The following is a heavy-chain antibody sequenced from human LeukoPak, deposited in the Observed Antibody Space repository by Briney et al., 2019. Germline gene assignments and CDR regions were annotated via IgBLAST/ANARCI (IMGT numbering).Heavy chain of an antibody. V-gene: IGHV3-21*01. CDR1: GFTFSSYS. CDR2: ISSSNSYI. J-gene: IGHJ3*02. CDR3: ARGYYYDSSGYYRPGAFDI. Sequence: PGGSLRLSCVASGFTFSSYSMNWVRQAPGKGLEWVPSISSSNSYIYYADSVKGRFTISRDNAKNSLYLQMNSLRAEDTAVYYCARGYYYDSSGYYRPGAFDIWGQGTMVTVSS. D-gene: IGHD3-22*01.